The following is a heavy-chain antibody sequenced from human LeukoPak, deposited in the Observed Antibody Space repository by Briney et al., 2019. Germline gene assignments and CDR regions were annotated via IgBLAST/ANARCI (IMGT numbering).Heavy chain of an antibody. D-gene: IGHD3-9*01. CDR3: ARHPGYP. CDR1: GVSISSYY. Sequence: PSETLSLTCTVSGVSISSYYWGWIRQPPGKGLEWSGYIYYSGSTNYNPSLKSRVTISVDMSKNQFSLKLCSVTAADTAVYSCARHPGYPWGQGTLVTVSS. V-gene: IGHV4-59*08. CDR2: IYYSGST. J-gene: IGHJ5*02.